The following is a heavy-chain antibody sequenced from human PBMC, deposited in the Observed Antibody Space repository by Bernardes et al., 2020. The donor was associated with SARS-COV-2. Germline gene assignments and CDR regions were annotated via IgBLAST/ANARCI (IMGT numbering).Heavy chain of an antibody. Sequence: GGSLRLSCAASGFIFSLHGIHWVRRAPGKGLEWVAVISNDGRNEHYGDSVKGRFTISRDNSRNMVSLEMHSLRPEDTAVYYCTKTSGWGSYSFAHWGQGTLVTVSS. V-gene: IGHV3-30*18. CDR3: TKTSGWGSYSFAH. CDR2: ISNDGRNE. J-gene: IGHJ4*02. CDR1: GFIFSLHG. D-gene: IGHD3-10*01.